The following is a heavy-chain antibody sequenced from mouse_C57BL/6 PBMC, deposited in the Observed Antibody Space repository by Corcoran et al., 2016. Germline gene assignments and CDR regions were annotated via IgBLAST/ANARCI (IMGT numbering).Heavy chain of an antibody. D-gene: IGHD1-1*01. J-gene: IGHJ1*02. CDR2: ISYDGSN. Sequence: DVQLQESGPGLVKPSQSLSLTCSVTGYSITSGYYWNWIRQFPGNKLEWMGYISYDGSNNYNPSLKNRISITRDTYKNQFFLKLNSVTTEDTATYYCAREVDGSSYDWYFDVWGTGTTVTVAS. CDR1: GYSITSGYY. V-gene: IGHV3-6*01. CDR3: AREVDGSSYDWYFDV.